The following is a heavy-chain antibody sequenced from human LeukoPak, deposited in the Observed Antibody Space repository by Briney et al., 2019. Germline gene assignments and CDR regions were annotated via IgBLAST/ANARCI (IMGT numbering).Heavy chain of an antibody. V-gene: IGHV4-59*01. D-gene: IGHD3-10*01. CDR3: ARDGGYGSGSAL. CDR2: IYYDGST. CDR1: GGSISNYY. J-gene: IGHJ4*02. Sequence: SETLSLTCTVSGGSISNYYWTWIRQPPGKGLEWIGSIYYDGSTNYNPSLKSRVTISLDTPKNQFSLKLSSVTAADTAVYYCARDGGYGSGSALWGQGTLITVSS.